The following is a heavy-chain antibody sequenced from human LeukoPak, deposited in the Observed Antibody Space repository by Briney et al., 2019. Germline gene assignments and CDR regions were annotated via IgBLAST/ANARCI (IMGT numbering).Heavy chain of an antibody. Sequence: GGSLRLSCAASGFILRDFAMSWVRQAPGKGPEWVSGISGGGGGTYYADSVKGRFTISRANAKNTLFLQMNSLRVEDTAVYYCAKAQIVVVPAAMAPFDYWGQGTLVTVSS. CDR2: ISGGGGGT. J-gene: IGHJ4*02. CDR1: GFILRDFA. D-gene: IGHD2-2*01. CDR3: AKAQIVVVPAAMAPFDY. V-gene: IGHV3-23*01.